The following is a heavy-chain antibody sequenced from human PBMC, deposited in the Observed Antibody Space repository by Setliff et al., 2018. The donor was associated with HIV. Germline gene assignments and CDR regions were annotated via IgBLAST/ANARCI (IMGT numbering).Heavy chain of an antibody. CDR2: INSDASGM. CDR3: AKCGGVTCYSASWYFDY. V-gene: IGHV3-74*03. D-gene: IGHD2-15*01. CDR1: GFTFRNYR. Sequence: GSLRLSCAASGFTFRNYRMHWVRQPPGKGLVWVSRINSDASGMTFAEFVKGRFTISRDDAKNSLFLQMNSLTVEDTAVYYCAKCGGVTCYSASWYFDYWGQGTLVTVSS. J-gene: IGHJ4*02.